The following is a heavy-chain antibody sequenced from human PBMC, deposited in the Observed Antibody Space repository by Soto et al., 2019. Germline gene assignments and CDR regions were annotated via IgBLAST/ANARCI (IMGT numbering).Heavy chain of an antibody. D-gene: IGHD3-22*01. V-gene: IGHV3-15*01. CDR2: IKSHTDGGTT. Sequence: EVRLVESRGGLVKPGGSLRLSCTASGVTFNDAWMTWIRQAPGKGMEWVGRIKSHTDGGTTDYAAPVKGRFIISRDDSKSTFYLQMNSLKTEDTAVYYCTTFYYDNEDYWGQGTLVTVSS. CDR1: GVTFNDAW. J-gene: IGHJ4*02. CDR3: TTFYYDNEDY.